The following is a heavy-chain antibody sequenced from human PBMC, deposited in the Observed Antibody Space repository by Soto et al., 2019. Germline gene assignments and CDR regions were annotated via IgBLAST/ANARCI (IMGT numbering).Heavy chain of an antibody. CDR1: GGSFSGYY. J-gene: IGHJ6*04. CDR2: INHSGST. V-gene: IGHV4-34*01. Sequence: PSETLSLTCAFYGGSFSGYYWSWIRQPPGKGLEWIGEINHSGSTNYNPSLKSRVTIPVDTSKNQFSLKLSSVTAADTAVYYCARGRSRGSGSGYYCYYSGMDVWGEGTTVTVSS. D-gene: IGHD3-3*01. CDR3: ARGRSRGSGSGYYCYYSGMDV.